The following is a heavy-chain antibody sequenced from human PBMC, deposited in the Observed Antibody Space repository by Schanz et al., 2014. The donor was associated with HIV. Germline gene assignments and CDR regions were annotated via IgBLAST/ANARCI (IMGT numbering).Heavy chain of an antibody. CDR3: ARDYPYSSSSNYFDY. CDR2: ISFDGINK. V-gene: IGHV3-30*03. J-gene: IGHJ4*02. Sequence: QVHLVESGGGVVQPGRSLRLSCAASGFTFRTFGMHWVRQAPGKGLEWVAFISFDGINKYYADSVKGRFTISRDNSKNTLYLQMNSLRAEDTAVYSCARDYPYSSSSNYFDYWGQGTLVTVSS. D-gene: IGHD6-6*01. CDR1: GFTFRTFG.